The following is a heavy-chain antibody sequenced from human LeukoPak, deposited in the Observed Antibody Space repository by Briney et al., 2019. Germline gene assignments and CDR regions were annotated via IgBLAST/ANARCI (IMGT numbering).Heavy chain of an antibody. D-gene: IGHD4-23*01. CDR2: ISSSSSYI. CDR1: GFTFSSYS. CDR3: ARAKDYGGNLDY. V-gene: IGHV3-21*01. J-gene: IGHJ4*02. Sequence: GGSLRLSCAASGFTFSSYSMSWVRQAPGKGLEWVSSISSSSSYIYYADSVKGRFTISRDNAKNSLYLQMNSLRAEDTAVYYCARAKDYGGNLDYWGQGTLVTVSS.